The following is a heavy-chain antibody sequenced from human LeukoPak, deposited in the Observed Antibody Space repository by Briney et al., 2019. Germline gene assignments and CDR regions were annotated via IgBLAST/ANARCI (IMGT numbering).Heavy chain of an antibody. CDR1: GYTFNNYG. V-gene: IGHV1-69*06. J-gene: IGHJ3*02. D-gene: IGHD6-13*01. CDR3: ARVKLVRDDAFDI. CDR2: IIPIFGTA. Sequence: SVKVSCKASGYTFNNYGISWVRQAPGQGLEWMGGIIPIFGTANYAQKFQGRVTITADKSTSTAYMELRSLRSDDTAVYYCARVKLVRDDAFDIWGQGTMVTVSS.